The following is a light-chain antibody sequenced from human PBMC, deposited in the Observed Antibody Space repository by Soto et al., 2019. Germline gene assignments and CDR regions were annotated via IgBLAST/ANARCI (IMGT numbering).Light chain of an antibody. CDR1: QSISSW. CDR2: KAS. Sequence: DIQMTQSPSTLSASVGDRVTITCRASQSISSWLAWYQQKPGKAPKLLIYKASSLESGVPSRFSGSGSGTEFTLTISSLQPDDFATYYCQRYNSLRTFRQGTKVEI. CDR3: QRYNSLRT. J-gene: IGKJ1*01. V-gene: IGKV1-5*03.